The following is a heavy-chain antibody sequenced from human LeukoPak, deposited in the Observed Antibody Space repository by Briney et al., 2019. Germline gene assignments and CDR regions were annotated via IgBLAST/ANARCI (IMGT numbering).Heavy chain of an antibody. Sequence: SETLSLTCAVYGGSFSGYYWSWIRQPPGKGLEWIGEINHSGSTNYNPSLKSRVTISVDTSKNQFSLKLSSVTAADTAVYYCARVRYSYGHASFDYWGQGTLVTVSS. V-gene: IGHV4-34*01. J-gene: IGHJ4*02. CDR2: INHSGST. D-gene: IGHD5-18*01. CDR3: ARVRYSYGHASFDY. CDR1: GGSFSGYY.